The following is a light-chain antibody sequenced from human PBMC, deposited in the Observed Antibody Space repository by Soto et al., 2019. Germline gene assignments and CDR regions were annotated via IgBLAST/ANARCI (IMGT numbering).Light chain of an antibody. CDR2: AAS. CDR1: QDISNY. V-gene: IGKV1-27*01. J-gene: IGKJ3*01. Sequence: DIQMTQSPSSLSAYVGDRVTITCRASQDISNYLVWYQQKPGKVPELLIYAASTLHSGVPSRFSGSGSGTDFTLTISSLQPVDVASYYCQKYNSDPFTFGPGTKVDIK. CDR3: QKYNSDPFT.